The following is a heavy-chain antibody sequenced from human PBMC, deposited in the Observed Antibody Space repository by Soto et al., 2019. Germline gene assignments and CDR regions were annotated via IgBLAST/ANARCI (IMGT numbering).Heavy chain of an antibody. D-gene: IGHD5-18*01. V-gene: IGHV3-53*01. CDR3: AGGYSYGYYYYGMDV. CDR1: GFTVSSNY. CDR2: IYSGGST. Sequence: GGSLRLSCAASGFTVSSNYMSWVRQAPGKGLEWVSVIYSGGSTYYADSVKGRFTISRDNSKNTLYLQMNSLRAEDTAVYYCAGGYSYGYYYYGMDVWGQGTTVTVSS. J-gene: IGHJ6*02.